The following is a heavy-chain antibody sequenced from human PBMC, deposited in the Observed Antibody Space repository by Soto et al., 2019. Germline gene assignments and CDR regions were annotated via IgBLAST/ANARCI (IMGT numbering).Heavy chain of an antibody. CDR3: ARRAGGAVVWYFDL. CDR2: ISGRGGAT. Sequence: EVQLLESGGGLVQPGGSLRLSCAASGFTFSNFAMTWFRQTPGKGLEWVSRISGRGGATYYADFVKGRFTVSRDNSNATLYLQMDSLRDEDTAVYYCARRAGGAVVWYFDLWGRGTLVSVSS. V-gene: IGHV3-23*01. D-gene: IGHD2-21*01. J-gene: IGHJ2*01. CDR1: GFTFSNFA.